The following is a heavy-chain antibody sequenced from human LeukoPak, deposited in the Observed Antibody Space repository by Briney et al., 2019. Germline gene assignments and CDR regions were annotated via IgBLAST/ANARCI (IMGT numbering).Heavy chain of an antibody. CDR1: GFTSSSHA. Sequence: GGSLRLSCAASGFTSSSHAMHWVRQAPGKGLEYVSAISSDGGVTYYANSVKGRFTISRDNSKNTVHLQMGSLRGEDMAVYYCARDPHCGSTSCLSYFDYWGQGTLVTASS. D-gene: IGHD2-2*01. CDR2: ISSDGGVT. CDR3: ARDPHCGSTSCLSYFDY. J-gene: IGHJ4*02. V-gene: IGHV3-64*01.